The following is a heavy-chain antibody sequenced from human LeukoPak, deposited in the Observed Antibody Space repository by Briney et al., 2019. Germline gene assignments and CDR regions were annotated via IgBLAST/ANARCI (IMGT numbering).Heavy chain of an antibody. J-gene: IGHJ6*02. CDR1: GGSISGSH. V-gene: IGHV4-59*01. D-gene: IGHD2-15*01. CDR2: IYHSGTI. CDR3: AREGSAYGMDV. Sequence: SETLSLTCLVSGGSISGSHWSWIRQPPGKGLEWIAYIYHSGTINYNPSLKSRVTISLDTSKSQVSLNLTSVTAADTAVYYCAREGSAYGMDVWGQGTTVTVSS.